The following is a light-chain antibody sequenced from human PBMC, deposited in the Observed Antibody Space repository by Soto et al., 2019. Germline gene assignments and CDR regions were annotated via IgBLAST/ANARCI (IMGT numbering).Light chain of an antibody. CDR2: AAS. V-gene: IGKV1-39*01. J-gene: IGKJ4*01. CDR1: QSISSY. Sequence: DNQITQSPFSLSASVGDRVTIGLRPSQSISSYLKRYQQKPGKAPNHLIYAASSLQSGVPSRFSGSGSGTDFTLTISSLQHADFATYYCQQSYSTPLTFGGGTKVDIK. CDR3: QQSYSTPLT.